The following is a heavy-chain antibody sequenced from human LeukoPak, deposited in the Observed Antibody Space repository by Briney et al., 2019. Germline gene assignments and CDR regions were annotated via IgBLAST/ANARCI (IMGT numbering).Heavy chain of an antibody. J-gene: IGHJ4*02. V-gene: IGHV3-23*01. Sequence: GGSLRLSCVLSGFTFTSAPMNWVRQAPRKGLEWVSTSGTDGDTYYADSLKGRFTISRDNSKNTVHLQMTSLRVEDTAVYYCATKTPGNYPYDYWGQGTLVIVSP. CDR3: ATKTPGNYPYDY. CDR1: GFTFTSAP. CDR2: SGTDGDT. D-gene: IGHD3-22*01.